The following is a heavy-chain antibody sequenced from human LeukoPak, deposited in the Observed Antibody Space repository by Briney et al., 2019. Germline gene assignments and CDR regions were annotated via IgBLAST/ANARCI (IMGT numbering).Heavy chain of an antibody. Sequence: GGSLRLSCAASGFTFRTYGMHWVRQAPGKGLEWVAVISYDGSNTYYADSVKGRFTISRDNSKNTLYLQMDSLRAEDTAVYYCAKEGDISSSWYLSNFFDYWGEGTVVTVSS. CDR2: ISYDGSNT. CDR3: AKEGDISSSWYLSNFFDY. V-gene: IGHV3-30*18. CDR1: GFTFRTYG. D-gene: IGHD6-13*01. J-gene: IGHJ4*02.